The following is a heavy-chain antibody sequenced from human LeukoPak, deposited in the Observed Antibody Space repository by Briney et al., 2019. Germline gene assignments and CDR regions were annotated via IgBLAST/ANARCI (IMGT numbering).Heavy chain of an antibody. J-gene: IGHJ5*02. D-gene: IGHD2-15*01. Sequence: GGSLRLSCAASGFMFSDYFMSWIRQAPGKELEWISYISSNSKYTKYADSVKGRFTISRDNAKKSLYLQMNSLRAEDTAVYYCARQCTGGSCYSGNWFDPWGQGTLVTVSS. V-gene: IGHV3-11*03. CDR3: ARQCTGGSCYSGNWFDP. CDR2: ISSNSKYT. CDR1: GFMFSDYF.